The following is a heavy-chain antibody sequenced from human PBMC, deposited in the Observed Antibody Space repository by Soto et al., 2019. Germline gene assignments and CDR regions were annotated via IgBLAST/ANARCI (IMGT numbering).Heavy chain of an antibody. Sequence: GGSLRLSCAASGFTVSNAYMTWVRQPPGKGLECVSVIYTAGGINYADSVKGRFIISRDNSKTTLYLQMNSLRAEDTAVYYCARALPVAKGGFDTWGQ. CDR2: IYTAGGI. D-gene: IGHD2-2*01. CDR1: GFTVSNAY. V-gene: IGHV3-53*01. CDR3: ARALPVAKGGFDT. J-gene: IGHJ5*02.